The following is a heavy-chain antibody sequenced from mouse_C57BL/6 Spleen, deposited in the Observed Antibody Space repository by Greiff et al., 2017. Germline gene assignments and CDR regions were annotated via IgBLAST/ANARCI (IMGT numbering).Heavy chain of an antibody. D-gene: IGHD4-1*01. CDR2: IYPGDGDT. CDR1: GYAFSSSW. J-gene: IGHJ4*01. Sequence: QVQLQQSGPELVKPGASVKISCKASGYAFSSSWMNWVKQRPGKGLEWIGRIYPGDGDTNYNGKFKGKATLTADKSSTAYMQLSSLTSEDSAVYFCARAGYAMDYWGQGTSVTVSS. V-gene: IGHV1-82*01. CDR3: ARAGYAMDY.